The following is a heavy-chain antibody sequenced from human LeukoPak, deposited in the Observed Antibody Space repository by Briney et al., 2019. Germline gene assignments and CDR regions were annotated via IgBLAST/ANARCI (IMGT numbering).Heavy chain of an antibody. CDR2: IYHSGST. V-gene: IGHV4-4*02. D-gene: IGHD5-18*01. Sequence: KSSETQSLTCAVSGDSISNSNWWSRVRPPPGKGLEWIGEIYHSGSTNYNPPLKSRVTISGNTSKDQFSLKLSSVTAADTAVYYCARHGVLGYSYAPSYYWFDPWGQGTLVTVSS. J-gene: IGHJ5*02. CDR1: GDSISNSNW. CDR3: ARHGVLGYSYAPSYYWFDP.